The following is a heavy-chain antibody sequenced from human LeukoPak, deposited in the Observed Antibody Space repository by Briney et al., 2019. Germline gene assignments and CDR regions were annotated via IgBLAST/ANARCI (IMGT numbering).Heavy chain of an antibody. CDR2: IKEDGTEE. D-gene: IGHD5-24*01. V-gene: IGHV3-7*05. CDR1: GFTFTSSW. CDR3: AREGREGYNYPALDF. Sequence: GGSLRLSCAASGFTFTSSWMTWVRQAPGKGLEWVAHIKEDGTEEYYIDSVKGRFSISRDNAKNTLYLQMSSVRAEDTAVYYCAREGREGYNYPALDFWGQGILVTVSS. J-gene: IGHJ4*02.